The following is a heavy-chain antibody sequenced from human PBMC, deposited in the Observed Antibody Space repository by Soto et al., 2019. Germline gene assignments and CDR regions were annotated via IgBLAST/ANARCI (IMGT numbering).Heavy chain of an antibody. CDR3: ARAQPELWGAQYFFYGMDV. J-gene: IGHJ6*02. CDR2: VYYRGTT. CDR1: GDSISSSGFF. Sequence: SETLSLTCSVSGDSISSSGFFWGWIRQPPGKGLEWIGAVYYRGTTYYNPSLKSRITISVDTSKNQFSLRLSSVTAADTAVYYCARAQPELWGAQYFFYGMDVWGQGTTVTVSS. D-gene: IGHD3-16*01. V-gene: IGHV4-39*01.